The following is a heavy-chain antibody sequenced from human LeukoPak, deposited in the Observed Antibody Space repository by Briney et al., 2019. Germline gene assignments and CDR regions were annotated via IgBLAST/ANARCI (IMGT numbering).Heavy chain of an antibody. CDR1: GFTFSSYA. J-gene: IGHJ4*02. Sequence: GGSLRLSCAASGFTFSSYAMSWVRQAPGKGLEWVSAISGSGGSTYYADSVKGRFTISRDNSKNTLYLQMNSLRAEDTAVYYCAKDSGKRTIPREIFDYWGQGTLVTVSS. D-gene: IGHD3-3*01. CDR3: AKDSGKRTIPREIFDY. CDR2: ISGSGGST. V-gene: IGHV3-23*01.